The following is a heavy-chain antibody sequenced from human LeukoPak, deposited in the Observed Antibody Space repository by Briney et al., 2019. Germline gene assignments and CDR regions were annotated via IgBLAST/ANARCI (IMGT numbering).Heavy chain of an antibody. Sequence: GESLKISCKGSGYSFTSYWIGWVRQMPGKGLEWMGIIYPGDSDTRYSPSFQGQVTISADKSISTAYLQWSSLKASDTAMYYCARQASGWYNYYGMDVWGQGTTVTVPS. V-gene: IGHV5-51*01. D-gene: IGHD6-19*01. CDR1: GYSFTSYW. CDR3: ARQASGWYNYYGMDV. J-gene: IGHJ6*02. CDR2: IYPGDSDT.